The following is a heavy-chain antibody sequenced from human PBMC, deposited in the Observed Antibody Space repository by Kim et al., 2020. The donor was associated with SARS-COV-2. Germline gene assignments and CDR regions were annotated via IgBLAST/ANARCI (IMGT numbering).Heavy chain of an antibody. CDR1: GGSFSGYY. J-gene: IGHJ4*02. Sequence: SETLSLTCAVYGGSFSGYYWTWIRQPPGKGLEWIGDIAHSGSANYNPSLKSRVTISADTSNNQFSLTMNSVTAADTAIYYCARYDFWSRGTLVTASS. CDR3: ARYDF. D-gene: IGHD3-3*01. V-gene: IGHV4-34*01. CDR2: IAHSGSA.